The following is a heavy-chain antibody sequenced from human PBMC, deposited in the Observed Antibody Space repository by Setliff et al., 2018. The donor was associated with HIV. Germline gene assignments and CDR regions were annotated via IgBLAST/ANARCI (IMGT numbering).Heavy chain of an antibody. J-gene: IGHJ5*02. V-gene: IGHV4-34*01. D-gene: IGHD3-22*01. CDR1: GGSLSGYH. Sequence: SETLSLTCGVYGGSLSGYHWSWIRLPPGKGLEWIGEINHSGSTNYNPSLKSRVTISVDTSKNQFSLKLSSVTAADTAVYYCASRVYYYDENRILREEGFVPWGQGTLVTVSS. CDR3: ASRVYYYDENRILREEGFVP. CDR2: INHSGST.